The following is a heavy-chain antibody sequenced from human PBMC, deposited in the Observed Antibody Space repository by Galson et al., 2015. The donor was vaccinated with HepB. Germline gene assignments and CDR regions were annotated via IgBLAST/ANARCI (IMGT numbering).Heavy chain of an antibody. CDR2: IYTSGST. Sequence: SETLSLTCTVSGGSISSYYWSWIRQPAGKGLEWIGRIYTSGSTNYNPSLKSRVTMSVDTSKNQFSLKLSSVTAADTAVYYCARDSDVVTTTENWFDPWGQGTLVTVSS. J-gene: IGHJ5*02. CDR3: ARDSDVVTTTENWFDP. D-gene: IGHD2-21*02. CDR1: GGSISSYY. V-gene: IGHV4-4*07.